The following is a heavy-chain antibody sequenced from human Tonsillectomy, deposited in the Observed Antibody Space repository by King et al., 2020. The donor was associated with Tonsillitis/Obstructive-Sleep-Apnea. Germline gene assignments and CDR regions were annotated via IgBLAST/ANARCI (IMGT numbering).Heavy chain of an antibody. CDR2: IYSAGAT. Sequence: VQLVESGGALIQPGGSLRLSCAASGFTVSSNYMSWVRQAPGKGLEWVSIIYSAGATYYADSVKGRFTFSRDNSKNTLFLQMNSLRAEDTAVYYCARGSGTFEAVHFDYWGQGTLVTVSS. CDR1: GFTVSSNY. J-gene: IGHJ4*02. D-gene: IGHD1-26*01. CDR3: ARGSGTFEAVHFDY. V-gene: IGHV3-53*01.